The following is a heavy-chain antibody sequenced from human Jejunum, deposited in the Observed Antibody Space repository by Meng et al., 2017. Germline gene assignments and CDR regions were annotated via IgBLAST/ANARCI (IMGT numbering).Heavy chain of an antibody. Sequence: QLQVQQWGAELLKPSETLSLPCAFQGGSFSTYDWSWSRQPPGKGLEWFGQIHHSGSINDHPSLKGRVTMSVDTSRSQISLKLNSVTAADTAVYYCRLAYCVSDCGDYWGQGTLVTVSS. CDR1: GGSFSTYD. CDR2: IHHSGSI. CDR3: RLAYCVSDCGDY. V-gene: IGHV4-34*01. J-gene: IGHJ4*02. D-gene: IGHD2-21*02.